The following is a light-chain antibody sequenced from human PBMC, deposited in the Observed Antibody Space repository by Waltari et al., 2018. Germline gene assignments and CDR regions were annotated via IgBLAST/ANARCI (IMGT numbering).Light chain of an antibody. J-gene: IGLJ3*02. CDR3: CSYADNRV. V-gene: IGLV2-23*01. Sequence: QSALTQPASVSGSPGQSITISCTASSSNLASYTLVSWYQQHAGKPPKPIIYEGAKRPSGVSNRFSGSKSGNTASLTISGLQAEDEADYYCCSYADNRVFGGGTKLTVL. CDR1: SSNLASYTL. CDR2: EGA.